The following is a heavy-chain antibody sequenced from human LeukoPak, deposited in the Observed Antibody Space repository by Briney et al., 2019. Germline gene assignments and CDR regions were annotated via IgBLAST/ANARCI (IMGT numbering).Heavy chain of an antibody. CDR3: ARDISIAAAGDKGGFDY. CDR2: ISGSGHNT. J-gene: IGHJ4*02. Sequence: GSLRLSCAASGFTFSNYGMNWVRQAPGKGLEWVSAISGSGHNTYYADSVKGRFTISRDNAKNTLYLQMNSLRAEDTAVYYCARDISIAAAGDKGGFDYWGQGTLVTVSS. V-gene: IGHV3-23*01. CDR1: GFTFSNYG. D-gene: IGHD6-13*01.